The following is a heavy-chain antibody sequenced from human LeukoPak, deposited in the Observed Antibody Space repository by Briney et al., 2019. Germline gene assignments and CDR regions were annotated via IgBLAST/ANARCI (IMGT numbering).Heavy chain of an antibody. J-gene: IGHJ4*02. V-gene: IGHV4-59*08. CDR3: AKMGNPSTVTADY. CDR1: GGSMRSYY. Sequence: SETLSLTCTVSGGSMRSYYWSWIRQPPGKGPEGIGYIFYTGSTIYNSSLKSRVSISVDTSKNQFSMKLNSVSAADTAVYYCAKMGNPSTVTADYWGQGTLVTVSS. CDR2: IFYTGST. D-gene: IGHD4-17*01.